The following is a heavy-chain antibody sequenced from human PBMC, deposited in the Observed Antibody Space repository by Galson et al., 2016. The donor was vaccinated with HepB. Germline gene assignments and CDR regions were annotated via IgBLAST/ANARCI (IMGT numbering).Heavy chain of an antibody. CDR2: ISGRGRST. Sequence: SLRLSCAASGFTFSTYVMTWVRRGPGKGLEWVSGISGRGRSTYYTDSVKGRFTISRDNSKNTLYLQMNSLRAEDTAVYYCAKDIDSYSDGFGASDIWGQGTMVTVSS. D-gene: IGHD2-21*01. V-gene: IGHV3-23*01. J-gene: IGHJ3*02. CDR3: AKDIDSYSDGFGASDI. CDR1: GFTFSTYV.